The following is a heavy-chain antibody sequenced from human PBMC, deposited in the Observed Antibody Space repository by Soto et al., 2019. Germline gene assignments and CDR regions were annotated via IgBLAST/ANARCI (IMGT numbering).Heavy chain of an antibody. CDR3: ERALGYYSGGSCFVLMDC. CDR2: IIPIFGTA. D-gene: IGHD2-15*01. J-gene: IGHJ6*02. CDR1: GGTFSSYA. V-gene: IGHV1-69*12. Sequence: QVQLVQSGAEVKKPGSSVKVSCKASGGTFSSYAISWVRQAPGQGLEWMGGIIPIFGTANYAQKFQGRVTMTADESITTAHMEVGKLRTEDTVVYYCERALGYYSGGSCFVLMDCRGQGATVSVS.